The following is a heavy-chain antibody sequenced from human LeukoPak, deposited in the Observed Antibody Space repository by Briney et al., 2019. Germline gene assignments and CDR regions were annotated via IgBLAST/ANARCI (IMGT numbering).Heavy chain of an antibody. V-gene: IGHV1-69*06. CDR2: IIPIFGTA. Sequence: ASVKVSCKASGYTFTSYGISWVRQAPGQGLEWMGGIIPIFGTANYAQKFQGRVTITADKSTSTAYMELSSLRSEDTAVYYCARAGYSYGYRLYYYYYMDVWGKGTTVTVSS. CDR1: GYTFTSYG. D-gene: IGHD5-18*01. CDR3: ARAGYSYGYRLYYYYYMDV. J-gene: IGHJ6*03.